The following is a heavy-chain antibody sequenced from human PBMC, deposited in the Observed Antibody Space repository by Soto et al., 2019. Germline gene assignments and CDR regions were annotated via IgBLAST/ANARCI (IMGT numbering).Heavy chain of an antibody. D-gene: IGHD6-13*01. V-gene: IGHV5-51*01. Sequence: PGESLKISCKRSGYSFTSYWIGWVRQMPGKGLEWMGLVQPGESHIRYSPSFQGQVTISADKSISTAYLQWSSLKASDTAMYYCARTSSTWYMDVWGRGTTVTVSS. CDR1: GYSFTSYW. CDR2: VQPGESHI. CDR3: ARTSSTWYMDV. J-gene: IGHJ6*02.